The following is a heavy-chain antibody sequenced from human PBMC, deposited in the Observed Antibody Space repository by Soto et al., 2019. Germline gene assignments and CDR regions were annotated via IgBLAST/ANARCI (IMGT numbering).Heavy chain of an antibody. Sequence: EVHLLESGGGLVQPGGSLRLSCVASGFTFTTYALSWVRQAPGKGLDWVSSIDSTGGDRIYADSVKGRFTISRDNSQNTLHLQMNSLGTEDTAIYYCASKLHGNNPFHYWGQGALVTVSS. CDR1: GFTFTTYA. CDR2: IDSTGGDR. CDR3: ASKLHGNNPFHY. V-gene: IGHV3-23*01. J-gene: IGHJ4*02. D-gene: IGHD1-7*01.